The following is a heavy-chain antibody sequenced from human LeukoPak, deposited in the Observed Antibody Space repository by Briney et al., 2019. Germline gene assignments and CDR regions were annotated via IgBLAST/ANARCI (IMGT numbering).Heavy chain of an antibody. Sequence: GGSLRLSCAASGFTFSSYSINWVRQAPGKGLEWASSISSSSSYIYYADSVKGRFTISRDNAKNSLYLQMNSLRAEDTAVYYCARDKRVGASDYWGQGTLVTVSS. V-gene: IGHV3-21*01. CDR1: GFTFSSYS. D-gene: IGHD1-26*01. CDR2: ISSSSSYI. CDR3: ARDKRVGASDY. J-gene: IGHJ4*02.